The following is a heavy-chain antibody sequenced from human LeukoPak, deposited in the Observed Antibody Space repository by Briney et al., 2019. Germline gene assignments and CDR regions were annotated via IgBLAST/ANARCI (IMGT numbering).Heavy chain of an antibody. CDR2: INPNSGGT. CDR3: ARGGANDAFDI. CDR1: GYTFTSYD. J-gene: IGHJ3*02. V-gene: IGHV1-2*02. Sequence: GASVKVSCKASGYTFTSYDINWVRQAPGQGLEWMGWINPNSGGTNYAQKFQGRVTMTRDTSISTAYMELSRLRSDDTAVYYCARGGANDAFDIWGQGTMVTVSS.